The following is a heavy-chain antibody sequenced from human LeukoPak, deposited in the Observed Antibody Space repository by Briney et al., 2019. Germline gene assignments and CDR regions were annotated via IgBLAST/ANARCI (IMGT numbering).Heavy chain of an antibody. V-gene: IGHV1-18*01. CDR1: GPTFTRFG. D-gene: IGHD6-13*01. CDR3: ARDRLAAADY. J-gene: IGHJ4*02. Sequence: ASVKLSCKASGPTFTRFGIIWVRQAPGHGREGMGWISAYNGNTNYAQKLPGRGTISTYPATSTAYTELRSLRSDDTAVYYCARDRLAAADYWGQGTLVTVSS. CDR2: ISAYNGNT.